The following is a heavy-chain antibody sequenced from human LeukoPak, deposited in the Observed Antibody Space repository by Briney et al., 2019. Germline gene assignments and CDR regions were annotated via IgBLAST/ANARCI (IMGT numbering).Heavy chain of an antibody. V-gene: IGHV3-30*02. CDR1: GFTFSTYA. J-gene: IGHJ4*02. Sequence: PGGSLRLSCAAWGFTFSTYAMHWVRQAPGRGVEWVAFIWPDGSKKYYADSVKGRFPISRENSKNTVYLQMNDLRPEDPALYFCAKISSSAESNFDDGGQGTLPTVSS. CDR3: AKISSSAESNFDD. CDR2: IWPDGSKK. D-gene: IGHD6-25*01.